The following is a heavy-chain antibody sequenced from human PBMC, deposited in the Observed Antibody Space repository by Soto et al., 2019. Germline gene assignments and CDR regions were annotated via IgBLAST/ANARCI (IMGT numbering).Heavy chain of an antibody. CDR1: GFSLTTRGVG. CDR3: APRTTTVTWWFDP. V-gene: IGHV2-5*02. D-gene: IGHD4-17*01. Sequence: QITLKESGPTLVKPTQTLTLTCTFSGFSLTTRGVGVGWIRQPPGKALEWLALIYWDDDKHHSPSLKSRLTTTKETSKNQLVLTMTNMYWADTATDVGAPRTTTVTWWFDPGGQGTLVTVSS. CDR2: IYWDDDK. J-gene: IGHJ5*02.